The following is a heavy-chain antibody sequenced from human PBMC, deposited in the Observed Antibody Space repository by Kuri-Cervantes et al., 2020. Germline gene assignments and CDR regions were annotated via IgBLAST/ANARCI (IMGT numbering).Heavy chain of an antibody. CDR2: ISWNSGSI. V-gene: IGHV3-9*01. CDR3: AKDKGSGSYNYYYGMGV. J-gene: IGHJ6*02. Sequence: GGSLRLSCAASGFTFDDYAMHWVRQAPGKGLEWVSGISWNSGSIGYADSVKGRFTISRDNAKNSLYLQMNSLRAEDTALYYCAKDKGSGSYNYYYGMGVWGQGTTVTVSS. CDR1: GFTFDDYA. D-gene: IGHD3-10*01.